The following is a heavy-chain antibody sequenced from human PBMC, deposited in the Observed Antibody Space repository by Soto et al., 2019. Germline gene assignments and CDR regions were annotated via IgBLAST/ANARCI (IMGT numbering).Heavy chain of an antibody. Sequence: GASVKVSCKASGYTFTGYYMHWVRQAPGQGLEWMGWINPNSGGTNYAQKFQGWVTMTRDTSISTAYMELSRLRSDDTAVYYCARDALGAVAGKPYWFDPWGQGTLVTVSS. V-gene: IGHV1-2*04. J-gene: IGHJ5*02. CDR2: INPNSGGT. D-gene: IGHD6-19*01. CDR1: GYTFTGYY. CDR3: ARDALGAVAGKPYWFDP.